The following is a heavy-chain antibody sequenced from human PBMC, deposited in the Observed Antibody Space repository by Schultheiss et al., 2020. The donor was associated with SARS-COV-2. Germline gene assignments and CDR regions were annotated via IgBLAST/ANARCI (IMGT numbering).Heavy chain of an antibody. D-gene: IGHD4-17*01. CDR3: TWGVFYGDYPTFDY. J-gene: IGHJ4*02. Sequence: GESLKISCAASGFTFSSYAMSWVRQAPGKGLEWVSAISGSGGSTYYADSVKGRFTISRDNSKSMLYLQMDSLKAKDTAMYYCTWGVFYGDYPTFDYWGQGTLVTVSS. CDR1: GFTFSSYA. CDR2: ISGSGGST. V-gene: IGHV3-23*01.